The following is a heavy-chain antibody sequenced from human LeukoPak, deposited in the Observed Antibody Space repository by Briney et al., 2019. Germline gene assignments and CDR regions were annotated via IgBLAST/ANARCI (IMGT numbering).Heavy chain of an antibody. J-gene: IGHJ4*02. V-gene: IGHV4-39*07. CDR3: ARYYYDSSGLFDY. CDR2: IYYSGST. CDR1: GGSISSSSYY. Sequence: PSETLSLTCTVSGGSISSSSYYWGWIRQPPGKGLEWIGSIYYSGSTYYNPSLKSRVTISVDTSKNQFSLKLSSVTAADTAVYYCARYYYDSSGLFDYWGQGTLVSVSS. D-gene: IGHD3-22*01.